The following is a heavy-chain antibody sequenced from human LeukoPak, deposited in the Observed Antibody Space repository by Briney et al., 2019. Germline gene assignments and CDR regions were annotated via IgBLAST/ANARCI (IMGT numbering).Heavy chain of an antibody. CDR1: GFIFGDYA. CDR3: ARGAGGLEGY. D-gene: IGHD1-1*01. CDR2: INTDGSST. J-gene: IGHJ4*02. V-gene: IGHV3-74*01. Sequence: GGSLRLSCTGSGFIFGDYALSWVRQAPGKGLVWVSRINTDGSSTSYADSVKGRFTISRDNAKNTLYLQMNSLRAEDTAVYYCARGAGGLEGYWGQGTLVTVSS.